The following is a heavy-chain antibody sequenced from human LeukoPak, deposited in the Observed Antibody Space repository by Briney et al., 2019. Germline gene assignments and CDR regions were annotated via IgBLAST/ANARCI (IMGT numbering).Heavy chain of an antibody. Sequence: GGSLRLSCAASGFTFSSYAMSWVRQAPGKGLEWVSAISGSGGSTYYADSVKGRFTIPRDNSKNTLYLQMNSLRAEDTAVYYCAKIPVAAPFSHFDYWGQGTLVTVSS. CDR1: GFTFSSYA. D-gene: IGHD6-19*01. V-gene: IGHV3-23*01. J-gene: IGHJ4*02. CDR3: AKIPVAAPFSHFDY. CDR2: ISGSGGST.